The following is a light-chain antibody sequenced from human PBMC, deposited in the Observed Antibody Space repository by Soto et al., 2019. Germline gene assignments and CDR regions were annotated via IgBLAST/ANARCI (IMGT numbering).Light chain of an antibody. V-gene: IGLV2-14*03. J-gene: IGLJ2*01. CDR1: SGDIGGYNY. CDR3: SSYTRSTALV. Sequence: QSALTQPASVSGSPGQSITISCTGTSGDIGGYNYVSWYQQHHGTAPKLMIYDVSNRPSGVSNRFSGSKSGNTASLTISGLQAEDEADYYCSSYTRSTALVFGGGTKLTVL. CDR2: DVS.